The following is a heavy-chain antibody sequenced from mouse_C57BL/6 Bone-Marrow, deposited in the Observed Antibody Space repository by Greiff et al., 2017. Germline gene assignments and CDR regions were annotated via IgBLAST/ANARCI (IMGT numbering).Heavy chain of an antibody. V-gene: IGHV2-5*01. CDR2: IWRGGST. CDR1: GFSLTSYG. J-gene: IGHJ4*01. CDR3: AKAGLLYAMDY. Sequence: QVQLKESGPGLVQPSQSLSITCTVSGFSLTSYGVHWVRQSPGTGLAWLGVIWRGGSTDYNAAFMSRLSITKDNSKSQVFFKMNSLQADDTAIDYCAKAGLLYAMDYWGQGTSVTGAS.